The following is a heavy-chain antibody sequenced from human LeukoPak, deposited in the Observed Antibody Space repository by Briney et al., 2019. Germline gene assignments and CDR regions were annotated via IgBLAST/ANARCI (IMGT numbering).Heavy chain of an antibody. Sequence: SETLSLTCAVYGGSFSGYYWSWIRQPPGKGLEWIGEINHSGSTNYNPSLKSRVTISVDTSKNQFSLKLSSVAAADTAVYYCARPGYSSSRHYYYYYMDVWGKGTTVTVSS. CDR3: ARPGYSSSRHYYYYYMDV. CDR1: GGSFSGYY. V-gene: IGHV4-34*01. J-gene: IGHJ6*03. D-gene: IGHD6-6*01. CDR2: INHSGST.